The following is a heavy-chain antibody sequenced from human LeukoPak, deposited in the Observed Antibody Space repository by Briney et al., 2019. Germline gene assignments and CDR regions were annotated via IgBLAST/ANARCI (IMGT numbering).Heavy chain of an antibody. CDR1: GYTFTSYA. J-gene: IGHJ6*03. Sequence: VASVKVSRKASGYTFTSYAMHWVRQAPGQRLEWMGWINAGNGNTKYSQEFQGRVTITRDTSASTAYMELSSLRSEDMAVYYCARGDLDIDYYMDVWGKGTTVTVSS. V-gene: IGHV1-3*03. CDR2: INAGNGNT. CDR3: ARGDLDIDYYMDV.